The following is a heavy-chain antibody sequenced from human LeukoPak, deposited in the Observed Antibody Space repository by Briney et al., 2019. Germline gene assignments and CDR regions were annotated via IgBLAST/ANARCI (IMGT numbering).Heavy chain of an antibody. CDR3: ATVYDSLDV. V-gene: IGHV1-69*04. J-gene: IGHJ6*02. Sequence: SVKVSCKASGGTFSSYAISWVRQAPGQGLEWMGRIIPISGIANYAQKFQGRVTITADKSTSTAYMELSSLRSEDTAVYYCATVYDSLDVWGQGTTVTVSS. CDR2: IIPISGIA. D-gene: IGHD3-3*01. CDR1: GGTFSSYA.